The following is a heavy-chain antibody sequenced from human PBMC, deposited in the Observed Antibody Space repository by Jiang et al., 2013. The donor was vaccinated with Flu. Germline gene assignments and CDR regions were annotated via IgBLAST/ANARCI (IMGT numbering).Heavy chain of an antibody. V-gene: IGHV4-39*07. CDR3: ARGPGGITIFGVVTPYYFDY. Sequence: EWSWEYLLYGSTYYNPSLKSRVTISVDTSKNQFSLKLSSVTAADTAVYYCARGPGGITIFGVVTPYYFDYWGQGTLVTVSS. D-gene: IGHD3-3*01. J-gene: IGHJ4*02. CDR2: LLYGST.